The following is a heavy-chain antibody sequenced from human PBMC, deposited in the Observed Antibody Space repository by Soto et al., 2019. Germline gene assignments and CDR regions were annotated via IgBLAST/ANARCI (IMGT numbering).Heavy chain of an antibody. Sequence: SETLSLTCAVSGGSISSSNWWSWVRQPPGKGLEWIGEIYHSGSTNYNPSLKSRVTISVDKSKNQFSLKLSSVTAADTAVYYCARAGVWFGESRDFDYWGQGTLVTVSS. V-gene: IGHV4-4*02. J-gene: IGHJ4*02. D-gene: IGHD3-10*01. CDR2: IYHSGST. CDR1: GGSISSSNW. CDR3: ARAGVWFGESRDFDY.